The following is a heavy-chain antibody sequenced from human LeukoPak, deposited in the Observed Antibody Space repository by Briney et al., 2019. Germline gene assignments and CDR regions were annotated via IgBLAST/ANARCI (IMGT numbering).Heavy chain of an antibody. J-gene: IGHJ4*02. CDR2: IYYSGST. D-gene: IGHD6-19*01. CDR3: ARRAVAGTFDY. CDR1: GGSISSSSYY. Sequence: SETLSLTCTVPGGSISSSSYYWGWIRQPPGKGLEWIGSIYYSGSTYYNPSLKSRVTISVDTSKNQFSLKLSSVTAADTAVYYCARRAVAGTFDYWGQGTLVTVSS. V-gene: IGHV4-39*01.